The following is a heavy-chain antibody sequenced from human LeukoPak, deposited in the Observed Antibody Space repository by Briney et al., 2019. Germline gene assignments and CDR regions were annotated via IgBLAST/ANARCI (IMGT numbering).Heavy chain of an antibody. CDR3: AKNSYDYYYYAMDV. V-gene: IGHV3-23*01. CDR1: GFTFSNDA. Sequence: GGSLRLSCAASGFTFSNDAMTWVRQAPGKGLEWVSVISGSGGSTYYADSVKGRVTISRDTSKSTLYLQMSSLRAEDTAIYYCAKNSYDYYYYAMDVWGQGTTVTVSS. CDR2: ISGSGGST. J-gene: IGHJ6*02. D-gene: IGHD5-18*01.